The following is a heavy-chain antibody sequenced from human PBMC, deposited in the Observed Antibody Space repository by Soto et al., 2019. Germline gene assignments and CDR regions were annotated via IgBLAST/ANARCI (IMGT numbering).Heavy chain of an antibody. CDR3: TLGVPGTVDY. CDR2: IRSKANSYAT. CDR1: GFTFSGSA. J-gene: IGHJ4*02. V-gene: IGHV3-73*02. D-gene: IGHD6-19*01. Sequence: EVQLVESGGGLVQPGGSPKLSCAASGFTFSGSAMHWVRQASGKGLEWVGRIRSKANSYATAYAASVKGRFTISRDDSKNTAYLQMNSLKTEDTAVYYCTLGVPGTVDYWGQGTLVTVSS.